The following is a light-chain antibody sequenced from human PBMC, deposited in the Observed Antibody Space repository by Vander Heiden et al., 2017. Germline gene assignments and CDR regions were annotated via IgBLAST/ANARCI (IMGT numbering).Light chain of an antibody. J-gene: IGKJ3*01. CDR3: QEANSFRPGFT. CDR2: AAS. V-gene: IGKV1-12*01. CDR1: QGISW. Sequence: IQMTQSPSSVSASVGDTVTITCRASQGISWLAWYQQKPGKAPKLLIYAASILVSGVPSRFSGSGSGTDFTLTISSLHPEDFATYYCQEANSFRPGFTFGPGTKVDIK.